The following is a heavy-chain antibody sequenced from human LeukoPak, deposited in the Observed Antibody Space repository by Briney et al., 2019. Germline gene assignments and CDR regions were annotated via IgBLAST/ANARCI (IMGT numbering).Heavy chain of an antibody. D-gene: IGHD5-24*01. Sequence: SVKVSCKASGGTFSSYAISWVRQAPGQGLEWMGRIANYAQKFQCRVTITTDESTSTAYMELSSLRPEDTAVYYRARGDGYNYYYFEYWGQGTLVTVSS. V-gene: IGHV1-69*05. J-gene: IGHJ4*02. CDR1: GGTFSSYA. CDR3: ARGDGYNYYYFEY. CDR2: IA.